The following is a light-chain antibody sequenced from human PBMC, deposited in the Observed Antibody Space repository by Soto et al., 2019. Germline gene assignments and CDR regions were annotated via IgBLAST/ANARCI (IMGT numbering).Light chain of an antibody. J-gene: IGKJ1*01. CDR3: QQYNNWPVGT. CDR2: AAS. Sequence: EVVLTQSPGTLSLSPGERATLSCRASQSVSSNYLAWYQQKLGQAPRLLIFAASSRATGIPDRFSGSGSGTDFTLTISRLEPEDFAVYYCQQYNNWPVGTFGQGTKVEIK. V-gene: IGKV3-20*01. CDR1: QSVSSNY.